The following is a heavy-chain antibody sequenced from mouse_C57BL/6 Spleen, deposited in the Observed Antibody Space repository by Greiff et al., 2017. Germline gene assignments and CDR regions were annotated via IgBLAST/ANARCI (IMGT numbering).Heavy chain of an antibody. CDR3: ARHDYDYDGGYFDV. CDR1: GFTFSDYY. CDR2: ISKGGGST. Sequence: EVMLVESGGGLVQPGGSLKLSCAASGFTFSDYYMYWVRQTPEKRLEWVAYISKGGGSTYYPDTVKGRFTISRDNAKNTLYLQMSRLKSEDTAMYYCARHDYDYDGGYFDVSGTGTTVTVSS. V-gene: IGHV5-12*01. J-gene: IGHJ1*03. D-gene: IGHD2-4*01.